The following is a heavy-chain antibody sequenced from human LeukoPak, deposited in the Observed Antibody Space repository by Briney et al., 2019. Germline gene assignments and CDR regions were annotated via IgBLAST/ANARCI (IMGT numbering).Heavy chain of an antibody. Sequence: GGSLRLSCAASGFTFSSYQMNWVRQAPGKGLEWVSYITNSGSTVYYADSVKGRFTISRDNAKNALYLQMNSLRDEDTAVYYCARDRDKRDYSNYDYDYWGQGTLVTVSS. D-gene: IGHD4-11*01. CDR3: ARDRDKRDYSNYDYDY. V-gene: IGHV3-48*03. CDR2: ITNSGSTV. J-gene: IGHJ4*02. CDR1: GFTFSSYQ.